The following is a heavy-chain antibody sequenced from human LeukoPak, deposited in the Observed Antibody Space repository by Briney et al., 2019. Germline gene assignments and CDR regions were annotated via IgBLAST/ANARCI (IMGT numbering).Heavy chain of an antibody. CDR1: GYSFTTYW. CDR2: VNPDDSDT. V-gene: IGHV5-51*01. CDR3: ARLRWPRGGRSSFDY. J-gene: IGHJ4*02. D-gene: IGHD3-10*01. Sequence: GESLKISCKGSGYSFTTYWIAWVRQMPGKGLEWMGIVNPDDSDTIYSPSFQGQVTISADKSITTAYLQWSSLKASDTAMYYCARLRWPRGGRSSFDYWGQGALVTVSS.